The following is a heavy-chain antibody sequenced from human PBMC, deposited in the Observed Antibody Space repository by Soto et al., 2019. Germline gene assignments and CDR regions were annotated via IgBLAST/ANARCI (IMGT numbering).Heavy chain of an antibody. D-gene: IGHD1-1*01. J-gene: IGHJ4*02. Sequence: QLQLQESGPGLVKPSETLSLTCTVSGGSISSSPYYWAWIRQPPGKGLQWIGNIYYNGHTFYNPSLRSRVTISIDTSKSQFSLGLSSVTASDTAVYYCARHGPLTNNWNQLNCWGQGTLVTVSS. V-gene: IGHV4-39*01. CDR2: IYYNGHT. CDR1: GGSISSSPYY. CDR3: ARHGPLTNNWNQLNC.